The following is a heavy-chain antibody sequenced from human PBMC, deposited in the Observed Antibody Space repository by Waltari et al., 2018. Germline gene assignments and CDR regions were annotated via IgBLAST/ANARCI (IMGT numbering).Heavy chain of an antibody. V-gene: IGHV3-53*01. CDR3: ALRRTGYYAFDI. Sequence: EVQVVESGGGLIQPGGSLRHSWAASGFSVSGNYIIRVRQAPGKGLEWVSLIYSTGITYDADSVRGRFTISRDNSRNTVNLQMNSLRAEDTAVYYCALRRTGYYAFDIWGQGTMVTVSS. CDR1: GFSVSGNY. D-gene: IGHD3-22*01. CDR2: IYSTGIT. J-gene: IGHJ3*02.